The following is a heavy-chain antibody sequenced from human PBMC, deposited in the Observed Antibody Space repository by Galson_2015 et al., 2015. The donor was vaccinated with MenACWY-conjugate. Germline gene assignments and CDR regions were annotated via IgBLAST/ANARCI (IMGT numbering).Heavy chain of an antibody. Sequence: SVKVSCKASGGAFSNYAISWVRQAPGQGLEWMGRIIPFLGVANYAETFQGRVTITAEKSTSTVYMEVTGLRSDDTAVYYCARPGREDNFRGAYWGQGTQVTVAS. D-gene: IGHD5-24*01. CDR3: ARPGREDNFRGAY. V-gene: IGHV1-69*04. CDR2: IIPFLGVA. CDR1: GGAFSNYA. J-gene: IGHJ4*02.